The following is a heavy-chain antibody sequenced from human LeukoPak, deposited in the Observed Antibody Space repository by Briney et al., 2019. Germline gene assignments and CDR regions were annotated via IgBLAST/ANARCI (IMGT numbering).Heavy chain of an antibody. Sequence: GGSLRLSCAASGFTFSNYGMHWVRQAPGKGLEWVAVISYDGSNKYYADSVKGRFTISRDNSRNTLFLQMNSLRAEDTAVYYCAKVSYNYGDFDYWGQGTLVTVSS. CDR3: AKVSYNYGDFDY. J-gene: IGHJ4*02. D-gene: IGHD5-24*01. V-gene: IGHV3-30*18. CDR2: ISYDGSNK. CDR1: GFTFSNYG.